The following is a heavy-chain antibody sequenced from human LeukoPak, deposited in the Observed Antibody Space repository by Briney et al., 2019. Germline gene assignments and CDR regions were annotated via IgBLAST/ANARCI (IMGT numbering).Heavy chain of an antibody. CDR3: ARPYYYDSSGYYYDAFDI. CDR1: GGSISSSSYN. V-gene: IGHV4-39*01. D-gene: IGHD3-22*01. Sequence: SETLSLTCTVSGGSISSSSYNWGSIRQPPGKGLEWIGSIYYSGSTYYNPSLKSRVTISVDTSKNQFSLKLSSVTAADTAVYYCARPYYYDSSGYYYDAFDIWGQGTMVTVSS. J-gene: IGHJ3*02. CDR2: IYYSGST.